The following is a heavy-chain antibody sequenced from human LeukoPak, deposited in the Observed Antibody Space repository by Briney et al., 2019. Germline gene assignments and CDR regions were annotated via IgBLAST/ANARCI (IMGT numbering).Heavy chain of an antibody. CDR2: INPNSGGT. CDR1: GYTFTGYY. D-gene: IGHD2-15*01. V-gene: IGHV1-2*02. Sequence: GASVKVSCKASGYTFTGYYMHWVRQAPGQGLEWMGWINPNSGGTNYAQKFQGRVTMTRDTSISTAYMELSSLRSEDTAVYYCARVEVVVAAIDIYYFDYWGQGTLVTVSS. J-gene: IGHJ4*02. CDR3: ARVEVVVAAIDIYYFDY.